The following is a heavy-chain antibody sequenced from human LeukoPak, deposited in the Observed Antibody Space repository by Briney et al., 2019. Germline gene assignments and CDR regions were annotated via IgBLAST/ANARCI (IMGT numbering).Heavy chain of an antibody. V-gene: IGHV3-23*01. CDR1: GFTFSSYA. Sequence: PGGSLRLSCAASGFTFSSYAMGWVRQAPGKGLEWVSGVSGGGAGTFYADSVRGRFTISRDDSKNTLLLQMNSLRAEDAAVYFCAKGSAAGRPYYFDYWGQGTLVTVSS. J-gene: IGHJ4*02. CDR3: AKGSAAGRPYYFDY. CDR2: VSGGGAGT. D-gene: IGHD6-25*01.